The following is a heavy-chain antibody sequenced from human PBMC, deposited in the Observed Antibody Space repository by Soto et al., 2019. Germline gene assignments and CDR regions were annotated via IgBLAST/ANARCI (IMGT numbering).Heavy chain of an antibody. D-gene: IGHD1-20*01. CDR1: GFSLSNARMG. J-gene: IGHJ4*02. V-gene: IGHV2-26*01. CDR3: ARMHESITGTRGYFDY. Sequence: QVTLKESGPVLVKPTETLTLTCTVSGFSLSNARMGVSWIRQPPGKALEWLAHIFSNDEKSYSTSLKSRLTISKDTSKSQAVLTITNMDPVDTATYYCARMHESITGTRGYFDYWGQGTLVSVSS. CDR2: IFSNDEK.